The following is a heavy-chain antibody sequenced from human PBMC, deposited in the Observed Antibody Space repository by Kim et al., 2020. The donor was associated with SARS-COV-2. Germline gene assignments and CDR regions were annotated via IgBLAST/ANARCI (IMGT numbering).Heavy chain of an antibody. V-gene: IGHV1-46*01. J-gene: IGHJ6*02. CDR2: INPSGGST. Sequence: ASVKVSCKASGYTFTSYYMHWVRQAPGQGLEWMGIINPSGGSTSYAQKFQGRVTMTRDTSTSTVYMELSSLRSEDTAVYYCARGGGILGFGELTPQLYYYYGMDVWGQGTTVTVSS. D-gene: IGHD3-10*01. CDR3: ARGGGILGFGELTPQLYYYYGMDV. CDR1: GYTFTSYY.